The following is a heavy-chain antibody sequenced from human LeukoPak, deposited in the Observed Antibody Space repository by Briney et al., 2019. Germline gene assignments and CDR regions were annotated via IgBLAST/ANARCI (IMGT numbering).Heavy chain of an antibody. J-gene: IGHJ4*02. V-gene: IGHV3-49*04. CDR2: IRSKAYGGTT. CDR1: GFTFGDYA. CDR3: TRDSRSRARGYFDY. D-gene: IGHD3-10*01. Sequence: GGSLRLSYTASGFTFGDYAMSWVRQAPGKGLEWVGFIRSKAYGGTTEYAASVKGRFTISRDDSKSIAYLQMNSLKTEDTAVYYCTRDSRSRARGYFDYWGQGTLVTVSS.